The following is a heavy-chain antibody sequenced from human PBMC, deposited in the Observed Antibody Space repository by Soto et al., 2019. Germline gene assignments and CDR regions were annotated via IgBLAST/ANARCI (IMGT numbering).Heavy chain of an antibody. CDR2: IRSTGYGGTT. D-gene: IGHD2-2*01. Sequence: PGGSLRLSCTGSGFTFGDFGMSWFRQAPGKGLEWLSFIRSTGYGGTTESAASVRGRFITSRDDSKSIAYLQMNSLKTDDTAVYYCASLTSWSQEYYYGMDVWGQGTTVTVSS. V-gene: IGHV3-49*03. CDR3: ASLTSWSQEYYYGMDV. CDR1: GFTFGDFG. J-gene: IGHJ6*02.